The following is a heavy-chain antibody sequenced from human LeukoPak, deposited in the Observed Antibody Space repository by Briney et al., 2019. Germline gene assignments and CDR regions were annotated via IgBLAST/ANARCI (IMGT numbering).Heavy chain of an antibody. V-gene: IGHV4-59*01. CDR1: PGSIIRYH. CDR2: LYYSGST. Sequence: PETLSLTCPVPPGSIIRYHWRWIRHPPRKRLAWLGYLYYSGSTNYHTSLKSRVTISVDTSKNQFSLKLSSVTAADTAVYYCARGVPYYYDSSGYYSSAFDIWGQGTMVTVSS. J-gene: IGHJ3*02. CDR3: ARGVPYYYDSSGYYSSAFDI. D-gene: IGHD3-22*01.